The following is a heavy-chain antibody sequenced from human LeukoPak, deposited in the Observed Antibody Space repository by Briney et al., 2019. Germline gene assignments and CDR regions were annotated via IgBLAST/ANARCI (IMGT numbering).Heavy chain of an antibody. CDR1: GYSFTSYW. J-gene: IGHJ6*02. CDR3: AGSRGYSYGSWHYYYGMDV. D-gene: IGHD5-18*01. CDR2: IYPGDSDT. Sequence: GESLKISCKGSGYSFTSYWIGWVRQMPGKGLEWMGIIYPGDSDTRYSPSFQGQVTISADKSISTAYLQWSSLKASDTAMYYCAGSRGYSYGSWHYYYGMDVWGQGTTVTVSS. V-gene: IGHV5-51*01.